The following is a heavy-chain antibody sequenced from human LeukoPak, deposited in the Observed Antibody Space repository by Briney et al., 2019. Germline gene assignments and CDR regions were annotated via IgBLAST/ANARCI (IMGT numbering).Heavy chain of an antibody. J-gene: IGHJ6*02. D-gene: IGHD2-15*01. CDR3: TRHRSATRRDGLDV. CDR1: GYSFTNYW. Sequence: GESLKISCKGSGYSFTNYWISWVRQMPEKGLEWMGRLDPSDSYINQSPSFQGHVTISVDKSISTAYLQWRSLKASDTAMYYCTRHRSATRRDGLDVWGQGTTVTVSS. V-gene: IGHV5-10-1*01. CDR2: LDPSDSYI.